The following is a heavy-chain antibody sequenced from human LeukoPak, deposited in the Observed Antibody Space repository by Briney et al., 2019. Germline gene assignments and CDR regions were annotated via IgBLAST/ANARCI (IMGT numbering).Heavy chain of an antibody. Sequence: GESLKISCKGSGYSFTTYWIGWVRQMPGKGLEWMGIIYPGDSDTRYSPSFQGQVTFSADESISTAYLQWSSLKASDTAMYYCARTSIAARPTYWGQGTLVTVSS. D-gene: IGHD6-6*01. CDR3: ARTSIAARPTY. CDR2: IYPGDSDT. CDR1: GYSFTTYW. V-gene: IGHV5-51*01. J-gene: IGHJ4*02.